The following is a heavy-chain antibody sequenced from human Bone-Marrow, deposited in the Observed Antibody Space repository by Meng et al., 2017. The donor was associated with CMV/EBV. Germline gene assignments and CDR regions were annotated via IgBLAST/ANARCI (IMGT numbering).Heavy chain of an antibody. CDR1: GYSISSGYY. J-gene: IGHJ4*02. CDR3: ARARFDY. V-gene: IGHV4-38-2*02. Sequence: GSLRLSCTVSGYSISSGYYWGWVRQPPGKGLEWIGSIYHSGSTYYNPSLKSRVTISVDTSKNQFSLKLSSVTAADTAVYYCARARFDYWGQGTRVTGSS. CDR2: IYHSGST.